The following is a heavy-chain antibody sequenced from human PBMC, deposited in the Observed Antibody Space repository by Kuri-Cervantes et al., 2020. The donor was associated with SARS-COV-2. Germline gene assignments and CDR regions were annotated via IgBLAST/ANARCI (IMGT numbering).Heavy chain of an antibody. J-gene: IGHJ6*02. D-gene: IGHD2-15*01. CDR2: ISSSGSTM. Sequence: GESLKISCAASGFTFSDYYMSWIRQAPGRGLEWVSYISSSGSTMYYADSVKGRFTISRDNAKNSLYLQMNSLRAEDTAVYYCARTGLPGWYYYYGMDVWGQGTTVTVSS. CDR3: ARTGLPGWYYYYGMDV. V-gene: IGHV3-11*01. CDR1: GFTFSDYY.